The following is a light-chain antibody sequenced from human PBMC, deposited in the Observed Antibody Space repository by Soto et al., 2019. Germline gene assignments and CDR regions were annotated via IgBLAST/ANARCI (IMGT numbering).Light chain of an antibody. CDR2: SAS. V-gene: IGKV1-39*01. J-gene: IGKJ5*01. CDR1: QSIAGY. Sequence: DIQMTQSPSSLSASVGDRGTITCRASQSIAGYLSWYQQRPGKAPTFLLYSASSLQRGVPSRFSGSGSGTDFSLTINGLQPEDFATYFCQQSVSVPITFGQGTRLEIK. CDR3: QQSVSVPIT.